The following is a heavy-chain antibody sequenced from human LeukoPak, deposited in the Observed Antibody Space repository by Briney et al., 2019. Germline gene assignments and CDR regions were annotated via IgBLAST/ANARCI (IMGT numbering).Heavy chain of an antibody. J-gene: IGHJ2*01. V-gene: IGHV3-30*03. D-gene: IGHD5-18*01. CDR1: GFTFSSNG. Sequence: PGGSLRLSCGGSGFTFSSNGIQWVRQAPGKGLEWVAVVAADGGHKVYSDSVKGRFSMSRDNSKNTAFLQMDSLGAEDAAVYFCAREHSHNNWFFDLWGPGTPVTVSS. CDR3: AREHSHNNWFFDL. CDR2: VAADGGHK.